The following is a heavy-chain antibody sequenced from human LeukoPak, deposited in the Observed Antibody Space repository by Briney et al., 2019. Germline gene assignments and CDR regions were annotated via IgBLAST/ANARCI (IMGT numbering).Heavy chain of an antibody. CDR2: IWYDGSNK. D-gene: IGHD3-22*01. Sequence: GGSLRLSCAASGFIFSSYGMHWVRQAPGKGLEWVAVIWYDGSNKYYADSVKGRFTISRDNSKNTLYLQMNSLRAEDTAVYYCATHSSDEDYYYYYMDVWGKGTTVTVSS. J-gene: IGHJ6*03. CDR3: ATHSSDEDYYYYYMDV. CDR1: GFIFSSYG. V-gene: IGHV3-33*01.